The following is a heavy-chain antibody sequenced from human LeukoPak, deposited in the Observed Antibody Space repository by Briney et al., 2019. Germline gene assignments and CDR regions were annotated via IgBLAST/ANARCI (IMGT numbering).Heavy chain of an antibody. CDR3: ARSSRGYSYGYSVYWFDP. D-gene: IGHD5-18*01. V-gene: IGHV1-2*06. CDR2: INPNSGGT. Sequence: ASVKVSCKTSGYTFTGYYMHWVRRAPGQGLEWMGRINPNSGGTNYAQKFQGRVTMTRDTSISTAYLELSRLRSDDTAVYYCARSSRGYSYGYSVYWFDPWGQGTLVTVSS. J-gene: IGHJ5*02. CDR1: GYTFTGYY.